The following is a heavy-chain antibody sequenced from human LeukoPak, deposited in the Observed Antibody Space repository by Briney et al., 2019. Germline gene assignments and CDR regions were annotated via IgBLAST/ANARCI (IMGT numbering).Heavy chain of an antibody. CDR3: ARGSYYDSSGYRSDFDY. D-gene: IGHD3-22*01. V-gene: IGHV1-46*01. Sequence: ASVKVSCKASGYTFTSYYMHWVRQAPGQGLEWMGIINPSGGSTSYAQKFQGRVTMTRDTSTSTVYMELSSLRSDDTAVYCCARGSYYDSSGYRSDFDYWGEGTLVTVS. CDR1: GYTFTSYY. J-gene: IGHJ4*02. CDR2: INPSGGST.